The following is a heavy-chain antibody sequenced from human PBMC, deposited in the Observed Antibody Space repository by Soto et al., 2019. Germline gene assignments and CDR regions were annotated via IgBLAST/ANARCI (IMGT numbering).Heavy chain of an antibody. J-gene: IGHJ6*03. D-gene: IGHD1-7*01. V-gene: IGHV4-59*08. CDR2: IYYSGST. CDR1: GGSISSYY. CDR3: ARRSGTRQSHYYYYYMAV. Sequence: PSETLSLTCTVSGGSISSYYWSWIRQPPGKGLEWIGYIYYSGSTNYNPSLKSRVTISVDTSKNQFSLKLSSVTAADTAVYYCARRSGTRQSHYYYYYMAVRGKGTTVTVSS.